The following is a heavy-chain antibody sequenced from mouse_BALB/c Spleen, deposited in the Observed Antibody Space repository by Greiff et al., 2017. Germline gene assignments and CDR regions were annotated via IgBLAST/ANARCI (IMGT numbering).Heavy chain of an antibody. J-gene: IGHJ3*01. CDR1: GYTFTSYW. CDR2: INPSTGYT. D-gene: IGHD2-4*01. Sequence: QVQLQQSGAELAKPGASVKMSCKASGYTFTSYWMHWVKQRPGQGLEWIGYINPSTGYTEYNQKFKDKATLTADKSSSTAYMQLSSLTSEDSAVYYCARNYDYDEGWFAYWGQGTLVTVSA. V-gene: IGHV1-7*01. CDR3: ARNYDYDEGWFAY.